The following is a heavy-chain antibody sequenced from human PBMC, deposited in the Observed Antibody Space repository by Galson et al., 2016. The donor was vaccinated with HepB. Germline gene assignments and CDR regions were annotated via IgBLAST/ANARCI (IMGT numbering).Heavy chain of an antibody. CDR3: AREIGLRYSDWQAAPHFFYYSYNVMDV. V-gene: IGHV7-4-1*02. CDR2: INTNTGNP. J-gene: IGHJ6*02. Sequence: SVKVSCKASGYTFTRYAMNWVRQAPGQGLEWMGWINTNTGNPTYAQGFTGRFVFSLDTSVSTAYLQISSLKAEDTAVYYCAREIGLRYSDWQAAPHFFYYSYNVMDVWGQGTTVTVSS. CDR1: GYTFTRYA. D-gene: IGHD3-9*01.